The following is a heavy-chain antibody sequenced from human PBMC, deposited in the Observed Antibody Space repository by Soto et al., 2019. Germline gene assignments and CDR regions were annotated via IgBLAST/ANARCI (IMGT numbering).Heavy chain of an antibody. J-gene: IGHJ6*02. CDR3: AKDVPAGLRNYYYYYGMDV. CDR1: GFTFSSYA. CDR2: ISGSGGST. V-gene: IGHV3-23*01. Sequence: GGSLRLSCAASGFTFSSYAMSWVRQSPGKGPEWVSAISGSGGSTYYADSVKGRFTISRDNSKNTLYLQMNSLRAEDTAVYYCAKDVPAGLRNYYYYYGMDVWGQGTTVTVSS. D-gene: IGHD6-13*01.